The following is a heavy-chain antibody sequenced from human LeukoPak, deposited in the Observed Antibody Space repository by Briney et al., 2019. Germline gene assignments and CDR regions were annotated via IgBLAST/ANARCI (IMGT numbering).Heavy chain of an antibody. Sequence: GGSLGLSCAASGFTFSSYAMSWVRQAPGKGLEWGSSISGSGDNTYYADSVKDRFSISRDNSKTTVSLQMKSLRAEDTAVCYCAKGRGTAVTSAANYWGQGTLVTVSS. V-gene: IGHV3-23*01. J-gene: IGHJ4*02. CDR3: AKGRGTAVTSAANY. CDR1: GFTFSSYA. CDR2: ISGSGDNT. D-gene: IGHD4-17*01.